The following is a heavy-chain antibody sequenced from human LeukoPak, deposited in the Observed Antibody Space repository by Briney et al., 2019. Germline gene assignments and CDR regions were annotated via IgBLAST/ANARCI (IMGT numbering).Heavy chain of an antibody. CDR3: ARAERLDTMVRGVYYYFYYVDV. Sequence: GGSLRLSCAASGFTFSNYNMNWVRQAPGKGLEWVSYISSSSSTIYYADSVKGRFTISRDDAKNSLYLQMNSLRAEDTAVYYCARAERLDTMVRGVYYYFYYVDVWGKGTTVTVSS. CDR1: GFTFSNYN. J-gene: IGHJ6*03. CDR2: ISSSSSTI. V-gene: IGHV3-48*01. D-gene: IGHD3-10*01.